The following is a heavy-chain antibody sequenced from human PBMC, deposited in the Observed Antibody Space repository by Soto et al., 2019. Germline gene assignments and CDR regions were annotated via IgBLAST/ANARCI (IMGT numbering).Heavy chain of an antibody. CDR2: IYYSGST. CDR1: GGSISSGGYY. J-gene: IGHJ3*02. Sequence: QVQLQESGPGLVKPSQTLSLTCTVSGGSISSGGYYWSWIRQHPGKGLEWIGYIYYSGSTYYNPSLKSRVTISVDTSKNQFSMKLSSVTAADTAVYYCARDRRLRWSAFDIWGQGTMVTVSS. CDR3: ARDRRLRWSAFDI. D-gene: IGHD4-17*01. V-gene: IGHV4-31*03.